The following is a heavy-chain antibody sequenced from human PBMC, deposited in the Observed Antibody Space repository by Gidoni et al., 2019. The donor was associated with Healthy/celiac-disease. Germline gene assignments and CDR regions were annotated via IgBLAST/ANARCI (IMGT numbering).Heavy chain of an antibody. V-gene: IGHV3-23*01. CDR3: AKVFGKVVTAPFDY. J-gene: IGHJ4*02. Sequence: EVQLLESGGGLVQPGGSRRPSWAASGFTFSSYDMSWARQAPGKGRGGVSAIMCSGGSTYYADSVKGRFTISRDYSKNTLYLQMNSLRAEDTAVYYCAKVFGKVVTAPFDYWGQGTLVTVSS. CDR2: IMCSGGST. CDR1: GFTFSSYD. D-gene: IGHD2-21*02.